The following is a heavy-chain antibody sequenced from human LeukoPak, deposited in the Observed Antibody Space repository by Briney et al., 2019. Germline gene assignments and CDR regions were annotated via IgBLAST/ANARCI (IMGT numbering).Heavy chain of an antibody. D-gene: IGHD6-13*01. V-gene: IGHV4-61*02. CDR3: AREESVWQQLAVFDY. Sequence: PSQTLSLTCTVSGGSISSGSYYWSWIRQPAGKGLEWIGRIYTSGSTNYNPSLKSRVTISVDTSKNQFSLKLSSVTAADTAVYYCAREESVWQQLAVFDYWGQGTLVTVSS. CDR2: IYTSGST. J-gene: IGHJ4*02. CDR1: GGSISSGSYY.